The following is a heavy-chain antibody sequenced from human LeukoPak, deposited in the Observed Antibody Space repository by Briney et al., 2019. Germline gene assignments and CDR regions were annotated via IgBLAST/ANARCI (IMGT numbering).Heavy chain of an antibody. V-gene: IGHV4-38-2*02. CDR3: ARVWPGDDYGDFYGFDY. CDR1: GYSISSGYY. CDR2: IYHSGST. D-gene: IGHD4-17*01. J-gene: IGHJ4*02. Sequence: SETLSLTCTVSGYSISSGYYWGWIRQPPGKGLEWIGSIYHSGSTYYNPSLKSRVTISVDTSKNQFSLKLSSVTAADTAVYYCARVWPGDDYGDFYGFDYWGQGTLVTVSS.